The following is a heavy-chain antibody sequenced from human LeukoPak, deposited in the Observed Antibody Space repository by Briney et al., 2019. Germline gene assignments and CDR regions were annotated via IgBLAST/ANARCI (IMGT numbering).Heavy chain of an antibody. CDR3: ARHLHYYGSGNYYYYFYAMDV. J-gene: IGHJ6*02. Sequence: GGSLRLSCAASGFXFSTYGIHWVRQAPGKGLEWVAVIWYDGSNKYYADSVKGRFTISRDNSRSTLYLQMNSLRADDTAVYYCARHLHYYGSGNYYYYFYAMDVWGQGTTVTVSS. V-gene: IGHV3-33*08. CDR2: IWYDGSNK. D-gene: IGHD3-10*01. CDR1: GFXFSTYG.